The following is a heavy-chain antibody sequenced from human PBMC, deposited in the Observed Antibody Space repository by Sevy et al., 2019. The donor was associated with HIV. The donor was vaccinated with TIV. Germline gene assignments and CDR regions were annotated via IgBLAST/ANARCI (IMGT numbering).Heavy chain of an antibody. CDR3: ARVKVGGWFGGLSPNYYYGMDV. CDR1: GFTFSSYW. V-gene: IGHV3-7*01. D-gene: IGHD3-10*01. J-gene: IGHJ6*02. CDR2: IKQDGSEK. Sequence: GGSLRLSCAASGFTFSSYWMSWVRQAPGKGLEWVANIKQDGSEKYYVDSVKGRFTISRHNAKNSLYLQMNSLRAEDTAVYYCARVKVGGWFGGLSPNYYYGMDVWGQGTTVTVSS.